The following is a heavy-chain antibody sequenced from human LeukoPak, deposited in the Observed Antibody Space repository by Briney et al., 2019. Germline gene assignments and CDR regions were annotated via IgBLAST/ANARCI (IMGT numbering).Heavy chain of an antibody. CDR2: IYVSGST. D-gene: IGHD4-17*01. Sequence: PSETLSLTCTVSGGSTSSYYWSWIRQSAGKGLEWIGRIYVSGSTTYDPSLNSRVTMSLDTSKNQFSLKLRSVTAAETAVYYCAREREGPYGYLDYWGQGTLVTVSS. V-gene: IGHV4-4*07. CDR3: AREREGPYGYLDY. J-gene: IGHJ4*02. CDR1: GGSTSSYY.